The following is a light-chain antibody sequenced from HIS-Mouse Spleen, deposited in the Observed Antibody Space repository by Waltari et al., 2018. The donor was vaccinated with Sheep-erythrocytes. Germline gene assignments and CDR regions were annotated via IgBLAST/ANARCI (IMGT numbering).Light chain of an antibody. V-gene: IGKV1-5*03. CDR3: QQYNSYSPLT. Sequence: DIKMTQSPSPLSASVGERVTIPCGASQSISSWLAWYQQKPGKAPKLLIYKASSLESGVPSRFSGSGSGTEFTLTISSLQPDDFATYYCQQYNSYSPLTFGGGTKVEIK. CDR2: KAS. J-gene: IGKJ4*01. CDR1: QSISSW.